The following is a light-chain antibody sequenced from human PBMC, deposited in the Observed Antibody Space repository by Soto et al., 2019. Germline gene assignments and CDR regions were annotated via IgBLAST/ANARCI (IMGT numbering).Light chain of an antibody. V-gene: IGKV1-5*01. CDR3: HSRA. CDR2: DAS. Sequence: ITQSPPTLALSPGERATLSCRASQSVSSNLAWYQQKPGRAPKLLIYDASTLESGVPSRFSGSGSETEFTLTISRLQPDDFATYFCHSRAFSQGTRLEIK. J-gene: IGKJ5*01. CDR1: QSVSSN.